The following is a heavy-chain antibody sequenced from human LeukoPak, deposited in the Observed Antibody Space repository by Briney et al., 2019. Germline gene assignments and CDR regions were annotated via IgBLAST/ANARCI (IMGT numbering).Heavy chain of an antibody. CDR2: INPNSGGT. CDR1: GYTFTGYY. V-gene: IGHV1-2*02. J-gene: IGHJ5*02. D-gene: IGHD3-3*01. CDR3: ASIRKYYDFWSGYGEFDP. Sequence: EASVKVSCKASGYTFTGYYMHWVRQAPGQGLEWMRWINPNSGGTNYAQKFQGRVTMTRDTSISTAYMELSRLRSDDTAVYYCASIRKYYDFWSGYGEFDPWGQGTLVTVSS.